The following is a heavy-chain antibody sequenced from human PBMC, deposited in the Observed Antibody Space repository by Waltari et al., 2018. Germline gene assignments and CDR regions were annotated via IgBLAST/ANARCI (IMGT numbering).Heavy chain of an antibody. CDR2: INAGSEAT. CDR1: GYTFTSYA. J-gene: IGHJ4*02. Sequence: VQLVQSGAEVKRPGASLKVSCKASGYTFTSYAMHWVRQVPGQGLDWMGWINAGSEATKYSQKFQARVTITRDTSASTAYMELSSLTSEDTAVYYCARVKGYSSNWYYFDYWGQGTLVTVSA. D-gene: IGHD6-13*01. CDR3: ARVKGYSSNWYYFDY. V-gene: IGHV1-3*01.